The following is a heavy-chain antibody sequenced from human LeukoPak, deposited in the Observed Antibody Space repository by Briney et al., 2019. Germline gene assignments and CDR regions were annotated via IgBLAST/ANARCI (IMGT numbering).Heavy chain of an antibody. J-gene: IGHJ4*02. Sequence: GGSVRLSCAASGFTFSNYVMNWVRQAPGKGLEWVSTVSAGSTTYYADSVKGRFTISRDNSKNTLYLQLNSLRAEDTAVYYCTKGQPMFDYWGQGTLVTVSS. D-gene: IGHD2-2*01. CDR1: GFTFSNYV. V-gene: IGHV3-23*01. CDR3: TKGQPMFDY. CDR2: VSAGSTT.